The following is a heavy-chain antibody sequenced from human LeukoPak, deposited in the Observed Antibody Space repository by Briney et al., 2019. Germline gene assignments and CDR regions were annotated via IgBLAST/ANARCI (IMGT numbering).Heavy chain of an antibody. CDR3: AREGEGREDSSGYYKSGAFDI. D-gene: IGHD3-22*01. Sequence: ASVEVSCKASGYTFTSYYMHWVRQAPGQGLEWMGIINPSGGSASYAQKFQGRVTMTRDMSTSTVHMELSSLRSEDTAVYYCAREGEGREDSSGYYKSGAFDIWGQGTMVTVSS. V-gene: IGHV1-46*01. CDR1: GYTFTSYY. J-gene: IGHJ3*02. CDR2: INPSGGSA.